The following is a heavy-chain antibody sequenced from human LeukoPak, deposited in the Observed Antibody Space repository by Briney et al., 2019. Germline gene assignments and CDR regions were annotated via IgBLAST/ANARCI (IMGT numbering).Heavy chain of an antibody. J-gene: IGHJ4*02. CDR3: ARDWFHAIDY. CDR2: IRSDGSDT. V-gene: IGHV3-74*01. D-gene: IGHD2/OR15-2a*01. CDR1: GFTFDDYG. Sequence: QPGGSLRLSCAASGFTFDDYGMSWVRQAPGEGLVWVSRIRSDGSDTRYAESVKGRFTISRDNAKNTLYLQMNSLRAEDTAVYYCARDWFHAIDYWGQGTLVTVSS.